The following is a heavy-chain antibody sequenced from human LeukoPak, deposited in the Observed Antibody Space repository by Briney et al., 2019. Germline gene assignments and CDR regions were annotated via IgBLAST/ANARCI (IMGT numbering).Heavy chain of an antibody. V-gene: IGHV3-48*01. J-gene: IGHJ4*02. D-gene: IGHD3-22*01. CDR1: GFTFSTYS. Sequence: PGGSLRLSCAASGFTFSTYSMNWVRQAPGKGLQWLSYISSSGRTIYYADSVKGRFTISRDNAKNSLFLQMNSLRAEDTAMYYCARGDLSGYYYSYWGQGTLVTVSS. CDR3: ARGDLSGYYYSY. CDR2: ISSSGRTI.